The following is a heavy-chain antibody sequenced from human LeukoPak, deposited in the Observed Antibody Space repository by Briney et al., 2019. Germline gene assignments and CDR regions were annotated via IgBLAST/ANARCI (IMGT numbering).Heavy chain of an antibody. CDR2: INPNSGGT. D-gene: IGHD5-12*01. Sequence: EASVKVSCKASGYTFTGYYMHWVRQAPGQGLEWMGWINPNSGGTNYAQKFQGRVTMTRDTSISTAYMELSRLRSDDTAVYYCARRYSGYDAQDYWGQGTLVTVSS. V-gene: IGHV1-2*02. J-gene: IGHJ4*02. CDR3: ARRYSGYDAQDY. CDR1: GYTFTGYY.